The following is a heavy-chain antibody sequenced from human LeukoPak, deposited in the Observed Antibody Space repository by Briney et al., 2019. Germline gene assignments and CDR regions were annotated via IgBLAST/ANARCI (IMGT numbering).Heavy chain of an antibody. Sequence: SETLSLTCDVSGYSITNGYYWVWLRQPPGKGLEWIGSLYHSDSIYYKPSLKSRVTMSVDTSKNQFSLRLSFVTAADTAVYYCARQHDSYYYYYVDVWGKGTTVTVSS. D-gene: IGHD3-3*01. CDR1: GYSITNGYY. V-gene: IGHV4-38-2*01. CDR3: ARQHDSYYYYYVDV. J-gene: IGHJ6*03. CDR2: LYHSDSI.